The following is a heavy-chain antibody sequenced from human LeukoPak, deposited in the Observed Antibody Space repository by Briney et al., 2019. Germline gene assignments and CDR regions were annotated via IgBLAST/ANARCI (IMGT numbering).Heavy chain of an antibody. J-gene: IGHJ4*02. V-gene: IGHV4-39*01. CDR1: VGSISSSSYY. Sequence: PSETLSLTCTVSVGSISSSSYYWGWIRQPPGKGREWIGSIYYTGSTYYNPSLKSRVTISVDTSKNQFSLKLTSVTAADTAVYYCARGSGSSAGFDFWGQGTLVTVSS. D-gene: IGHD3-10*01. CDR3: ARGSGSSAGFDF. CDR2: IYYTGST.